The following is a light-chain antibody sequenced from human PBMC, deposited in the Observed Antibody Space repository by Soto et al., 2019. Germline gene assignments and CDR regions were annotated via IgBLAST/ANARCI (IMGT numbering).Light chain of an antibody. CDR3: CSYAGSTTHYV. CDR1: SSDVGSYNL. Sequence: QSVLTQPASVSGSPGQSITISCTGTSSDVGSYNLVSWYQQHPGKAPKLMIYEGSKRPSGVSNRFSGSKSAKTASLTISGLQAEDEADYYCCSYAGSTTHYVFGTGTKVTVL. J-gene: IGLJ1*01. V-gene: IGLV2-23*01. CDR2: EGS.